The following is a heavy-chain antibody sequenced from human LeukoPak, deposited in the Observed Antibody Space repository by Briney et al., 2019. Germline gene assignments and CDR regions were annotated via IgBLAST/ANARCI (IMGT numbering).Heavy chain of an antibody. CDR2: IIPILGIA. Sequence: SVKVSCKASGGTFSSYAISWVRQAPGQGLEWMGRIIPILGIANYAQKFQGRVTITADKSTSTAYMELSSLRSEDTAVYYCARDCSGGSCYSADWFDPWGQGILVTVSS. CDR1: GGTFSSYA. V-gene: IGHV1-69*04. CDR3: ARDCSGGSCYSADWFDP. D-gene: IGHD2-15*01. J-gene: IGHJ5*02.